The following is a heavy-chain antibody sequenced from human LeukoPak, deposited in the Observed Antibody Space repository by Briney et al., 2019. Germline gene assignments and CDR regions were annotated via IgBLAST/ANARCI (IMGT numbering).Heavy chain of an antibody. D-gene: IGHD1-14*01. Sequence: SETLSLTCDVYGGSFSGYDWIWIRQPPGKELEWIGEINHSGSTNYNPSLKSRVTISVDTSRNQFSLKLSSVTAVDTAVYYCARDGKNKGFDYWGQATLVTVSS. CDR1: GGSFSGYD. V-gene: IGHV4-34*01. CDR2: INHSGST. J-gene: IGHJ4*02. CDR3: ARDGKNKGFDY.